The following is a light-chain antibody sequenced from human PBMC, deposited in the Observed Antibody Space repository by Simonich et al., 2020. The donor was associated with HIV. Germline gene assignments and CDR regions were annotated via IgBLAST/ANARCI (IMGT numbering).Light chain of an antibody. CDR1: QSLLHSDGKTY. J-gene: IGKJ4*02. CDR3: MQSTQLLT. V-gene: IGKV2D-29*02. CDR2: EVS. Sequence: DIVMTQTPLSLSVTPGQPASISCKSSQSLLHSDGKTYLYWYLPKPGQSPQLLIYEVSHRLSGVPDRFSGSGSGTDFTLKISRVEAEDVGVYYCMQSTQLLTFGGGTKVEI.